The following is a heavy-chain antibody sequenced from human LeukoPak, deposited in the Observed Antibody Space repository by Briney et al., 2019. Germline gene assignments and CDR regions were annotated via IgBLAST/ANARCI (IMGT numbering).Heavy chain of an antibody. J-gene: IGHJ4*02. CDR2: IYYSGST. Sequence: SETLSLTCSVSGGSVSSSSNYWGWIRQPPGKGLEWIGSIYYSGSTYYNPSLKSRVTISVDTSKNQFSLKLSSVTAADTAVYYCARQGSYYSGGPFEYWDQGTLVTVSS. CDR1: GGSVSSSSNY. CDR3: ARQGSYYSGGPFEY. D-gene: IGHD1-26*01. V-gene: IGHV4-39*01.